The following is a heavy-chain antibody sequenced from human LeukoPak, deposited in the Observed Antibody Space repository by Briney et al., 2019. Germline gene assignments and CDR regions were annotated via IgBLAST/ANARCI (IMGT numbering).Heavy chain of an antibody. Sequence: GGSLRLSCAASGFTFSRYWTSWVRQAPGKGLEWVANINEEGSEKYYVDSVKGRFTISRDNAKNSLYLHMNSLRAEDTAVYYCAKVDSSGYNQHHDYWGQGTLATVSS. J-gene: IGHJ4*02. CDR3: AKVDSSGYNQHHDY. CDR2: INEEGSEK. D-gene: IGHD3-22*01. V-gene: IGHV3-7*01. CDR1: GFTFSRYW.